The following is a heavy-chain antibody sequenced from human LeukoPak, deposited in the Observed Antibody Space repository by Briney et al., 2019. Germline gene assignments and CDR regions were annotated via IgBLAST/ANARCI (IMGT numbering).Heavy chain of an antibody. CDR3: AKRMSGSNPYNWFDP. V-gene: IGHV3-23*01. Sequence: GGSLRLSCAVSGLTFSNYAMSWVRQAPGKGLEWVSVIGGSGVNTYYADSVKGRFTISRDNSRNTLFLQMNRLRAEDTAVYYCAKRMSGSNPYNWFDPWGQGTLVTVSS. D-gene: IGHD1-26*01. J-gene: IGHJ5*02. CDR2: IGGSGVNT. CDR1: GLTFSNYA.